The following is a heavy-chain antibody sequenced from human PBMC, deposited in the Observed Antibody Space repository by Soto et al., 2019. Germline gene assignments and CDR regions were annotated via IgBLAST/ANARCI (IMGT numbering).Heavy chain of an antibody. J-gene: IGHJ3*02. D-gene: IGHD1-26*01. CDR3: ARGRVGATYDDFDI. Sequence: GGSLRLSCAASGFTFSDYYMSWVRQAPGKGLEWVSYISSSGSTIYYADSVKGRFTISRDNAKNSLYLQMNSLRAEDTAVYYCARGRVGATYDDFDIWGQVPMGTVSS. CDR2: ISSSGSTI. V-gene: IGHV3-11*01. CDR1: GFTFSDYY.